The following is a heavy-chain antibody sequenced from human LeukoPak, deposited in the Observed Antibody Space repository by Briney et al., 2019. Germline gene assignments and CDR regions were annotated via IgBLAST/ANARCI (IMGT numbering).Heavy chain of an antibody. V-gene: IGHV5-51*01. D-gene: IGHD2-8*01. CDR3: ARRQGCSNAACPPDY. Sequence: GESLKISCKGSGYSFNTYWIGWVRQMPGKGLEWMGIIYAGDSDTRYSPSFQGQVTMSVDKSINTAYLQWSSLRASDTATYFCARRQGCSNAACPPDYWGQGTLVTVSS. CDR2: IYAGDSDT. CDR1: GYSFNTYW. J-gene: IGHJ4*02.